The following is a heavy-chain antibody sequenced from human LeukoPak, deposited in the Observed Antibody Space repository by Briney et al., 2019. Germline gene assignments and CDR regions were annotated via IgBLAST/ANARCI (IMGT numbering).Heavy chain of an antibody. J-gene: IGHJ4*02. Sequence: ASVKVSCKASGYTFTSYYMHWVRQAPGQGLEWMGIIKPSGGSTSYAQKFQGRVTMTRDTSTSTVYMELSSLRSEDTAVYYCARDLSVDTAMAPLGYWGQGTLVTVSS. CDR3: ARDLSVDTAMAPLGY. CDR1: GYTFTSYY. V-gene: IGHV1-46*01. CDR2: IKPSGGST. D-gene: IGHD5-18*01.